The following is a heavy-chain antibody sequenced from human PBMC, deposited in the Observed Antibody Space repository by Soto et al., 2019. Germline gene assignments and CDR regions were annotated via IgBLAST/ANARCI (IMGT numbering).Heavy chain of an antibody. CDR2: INHSGST. CDR3: ARDRPYYYYGMDV. V-gene: IGHV4-34*01. J-gene: IGHJ6*02. CDR1: GGSFSGYY. Sequence: QVQLQQWGAGLLKPSETLSLTCAVYGGSFSGYYWSWIRQPPGKGLEWIGEINHSGSTNYNPSFKSRVTISVDTSKNQVSLKLSSVTAADTAVYYCARDRPYYYYGMDVWGQGTTVTVSS.